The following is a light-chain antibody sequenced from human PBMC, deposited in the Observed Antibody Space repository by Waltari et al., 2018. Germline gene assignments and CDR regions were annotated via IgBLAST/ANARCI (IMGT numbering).Light chain of an antibody. V-gene: IGKV4-1*01. J-gene: IGKJ1*01. Sequence: DIVRTQSPDSLAVSLGERATINCKARQSVLYSSKNKNYLAWYQQTPGQPPKLLIYWASTRESGVPARFSGSGSGPDFTLTISSLQAEDVAFYYCQQYYSPPRTFVQGTKVEIK. CDR3: QQYYSPPRT. CDR1: QSVLYSSKNKNY. CDR2: WAS.